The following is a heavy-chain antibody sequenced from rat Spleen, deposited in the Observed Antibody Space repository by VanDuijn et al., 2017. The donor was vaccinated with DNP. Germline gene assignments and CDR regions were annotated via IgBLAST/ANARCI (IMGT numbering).Heavy chain of an antibody. V-gene: IGHV5-31*01. CDR2: ITSGRGII. D-gene: IGHD1-11*01. J-gene: IGHJ2*01. Sequence: EVQLVETGGDLVQPGRSLKLSCVASGFTFSYYWMTWIRQVPGKGLEWIASITSGRGIISYPDSLKGRFTISSDDAKNTLYLQMNSLRSEDTATYYCARGGRSYFDYWGQGVMVTVSS. CDR1: GFTFSYYW. CDR3: ARGGRSYFDY.